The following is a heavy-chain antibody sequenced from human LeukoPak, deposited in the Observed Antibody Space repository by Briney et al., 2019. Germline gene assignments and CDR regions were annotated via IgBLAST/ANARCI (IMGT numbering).Heavy chain of an antibody. D-gene: IGHD3-22*01. CDR2: ISSGGDTT. J-gene: IGHJ4*02. CDR1: GFTFSSYE. V-gene: IGHV3-48*03. Sequence: GGSLRLSCAASGFTFSSYEMNWVRQAPGKGLDWVSYISSGGDTTYYADSVKGRFTISRDNAKNSLYLQMNSLRAEDTAVYYCARDNCDTGGYYFDWGQGTLVTVSS. CDR3: ARDNCDTGGYYFD.